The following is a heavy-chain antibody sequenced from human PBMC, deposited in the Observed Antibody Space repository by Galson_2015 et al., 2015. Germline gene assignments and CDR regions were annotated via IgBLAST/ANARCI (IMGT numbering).Heavy chain of an antibody. CDR1: GYTFTCYY. Sequence: SVKVSCKASGYTFTCYYMHWVRHAPGQGLEWMGIINPSGGSTSYAQKFQGRVTMTRDTSTSTVYMELSSLRSEDTAVDYCAMRAWFGDIRSSSETDYWGQGTLVTVSS. CDR2: INPSGGST. CDR3: AMRAWFGDIRSSSETDY. D-gene: IGHD3-10*01. J-gene: IGHJ4*02. V-gene: IGHV1-46*01.